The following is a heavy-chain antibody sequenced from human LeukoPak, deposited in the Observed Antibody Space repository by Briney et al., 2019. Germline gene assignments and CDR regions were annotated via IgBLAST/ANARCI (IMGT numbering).Heavy chain of an antibody. CDR1: GGTFSCYA. V-gene: IGHV1-69*04. CDR2: IIPILGIA. D-gene: IGHD3-3*01. J-gene: IGHJ5*02. Sequence: SVKVSCKASGGTFSCYAISGVRQAPGQGLEWTGTIIPILGIANYAQKFQGRVTITADKSTSTAYMELSSLRSEDTAVYYCARYRGDFGVVLNWFDPWSQGTLVTVSS. CDR3: ARYRGDFGVVLNWFDP.